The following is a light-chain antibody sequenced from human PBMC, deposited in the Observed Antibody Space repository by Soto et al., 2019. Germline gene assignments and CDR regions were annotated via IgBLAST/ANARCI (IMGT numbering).Light chain of an antibody. CDR1: QSVSSS. J-gene: IGKJ4*01. Sequence: EIVMTQSPATLSVSPVARAPLSCRASQSVSSSLAWYQQKPGQAPRLLIYGASTGATGIPARFSGSGSGTDFSLTISSLQSEDFAVYYCLQYHHWPLTFGGGTKVDIK. CDR3: LQYHHWPLT. CDR2: GAS. V-gene: IGKV3-15*01.